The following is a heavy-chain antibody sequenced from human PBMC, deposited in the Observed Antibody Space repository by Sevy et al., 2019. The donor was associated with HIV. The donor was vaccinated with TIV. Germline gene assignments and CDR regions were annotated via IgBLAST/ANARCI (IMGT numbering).Heavy chain of an antibody. Sequence: ASVKVSCKASGYTLTSHYMHWVRQAPGQGLEWMGIGNPSGGYTRYAQKFQGRVIMTRDTSTSTAYMELSSLRSDDTAVYYCASLAAASGLDYMDVWGKGTTVTVSS. V-gene: IGHV1-46*01. CDR2: GNPSGGYT. CDR3: ASLAAASGLDYMDV. CDR1: GYTLTSHY. J-gene: IGHJ6*03. D-gene: IGHD6-13*01.